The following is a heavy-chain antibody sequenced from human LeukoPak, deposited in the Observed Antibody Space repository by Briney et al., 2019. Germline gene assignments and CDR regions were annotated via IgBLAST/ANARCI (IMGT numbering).Heavy chain of an antibody. CDR1: GGTFSSYA. J-gene: IGHJ4*02. CDR3: ASRRIVGATTLDY. D-gene: IGHD1-26*01. V-gene: IGHV1-2*02. CDR2: INPNSGGT. Sequence: ASVKVSCKASGGTFSSYAISWVRQAPGQGLEWMGWINPNSGGTNYAQKFQGRVTMTRDTSISTAYMELSRLRSDDTAVYYCASRRIVGATTLDYWGQGTLVTVSS.